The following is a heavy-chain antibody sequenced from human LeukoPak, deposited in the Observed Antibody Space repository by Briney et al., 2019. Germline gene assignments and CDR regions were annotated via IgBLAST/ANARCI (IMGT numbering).Heavy chain of an antibody. CDR3: ARDLEVRGVLYYFDY. V-gene: IGHV1-2*02. CDR2: INPNSGGT. CDR1: GYSFTGYY. D-gene: IGHD3-10*01. J-gene: IGHJ4*02. Sequence: ASVKVSCKPSGYSFTGYYMHWVRQAPGQGLEWMGWINPNSGGTNYAQKFQDRVTMTRDTSISTAYMELSRLRSDDTAVYYCARDLEVRGVLYYFDYWGQGALVTVSS.